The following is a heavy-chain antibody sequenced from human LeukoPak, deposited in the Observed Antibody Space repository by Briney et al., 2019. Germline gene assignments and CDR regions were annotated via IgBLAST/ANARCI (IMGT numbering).Heavy chain of an antibody. J-gene: IGHJ4*02. CDR3: ARVAGSAIAAAGSYFDY. V-gene: IGHV4-39*07. CDR2: LYNRGST. CDR1: GGSISSSSYY. Sequence: SETLSLTCSVSGGSISSSSYYWAWIRQPPGKGLEWIGSLYNRGSTYYNPSLKSRVTISVDTSKNHLSLKLYSVTAADTAVYYCARVAGSAIAAAGSYFDYWGQGTLVTVSS. D-gene: IGHD6-13*01.